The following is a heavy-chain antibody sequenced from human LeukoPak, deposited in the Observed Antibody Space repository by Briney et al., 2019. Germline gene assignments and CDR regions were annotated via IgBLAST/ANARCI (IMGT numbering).Heavy chain of an antibody. CDR1: GFTFDDYA. V-gene: IGHV3-9*01. D-gene: IGHD2-15*01. J-gene: IGHJ4*02. CDR3: ARTGGGSGY. CDR2: ISWNSGSI. Sequence: GGSLRLSCAASGFTFDDYAMHWVRQAPGKGLEWVSGISWNSGSIGYADSVKGRFTISRDNSKNTLYLQMNSLRAEDTAVYYCARTGGGSGYWGQGTLVTVSS.